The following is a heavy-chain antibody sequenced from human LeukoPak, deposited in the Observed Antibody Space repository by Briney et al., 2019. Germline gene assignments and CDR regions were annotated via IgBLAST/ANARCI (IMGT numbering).Heavy chain of an antibody. CDR2: IYTSGST. D-gene: IGHD3-9*01. J-gene: IGHJ6*03. Sequence: TSETLSLTCTVSGGSISSYYWSWIRQPPGKGLEWIGRIYTSGSTNYNPSLKSRVTMSVDTSKNQFSLKLSSVTAADTAVYYCARNLNYDILTGYYPYYYYYYMDVWGKGTTVTVSS. CDR3: ARNLNYDILTGYYPYYYYYYMDV. CDR1: GGSISSYY. V-gene: IGHV4-4*07.